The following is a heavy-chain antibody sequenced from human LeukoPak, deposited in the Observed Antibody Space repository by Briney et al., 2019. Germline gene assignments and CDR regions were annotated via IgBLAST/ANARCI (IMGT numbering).Heavy chain of an antibody. CDR1: GFIFSTYA. CDR2: ISATGGST. V-gene: IGHV3-23*01. J-gene: IGHJ4*02. CDR3: ATRPLDY. Sequence: GGSLRLSCAASGFIFSTYAMSWVRQAPGKGLEWVSAISATGGSTYYADSVKGRFTISRDNSKNTLYLQINTLRAEDTAVYYCATRPLDYWGQGTLVTVSS.